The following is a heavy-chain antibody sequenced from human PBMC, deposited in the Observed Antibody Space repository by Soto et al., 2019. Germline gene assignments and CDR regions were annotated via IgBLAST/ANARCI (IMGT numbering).Heavy chain of an antibody. J-gene: IGHJ3*02. V-gene: IGHV3-33*01. CDR1: GFTFSSYG. D-gene: IGHD3-22*01. CDR2: IWYDGSNK. CDR3: ARDPRNDYYDSSGPGPGDAFDI. Sequence: EGSLRLSCAASGFTFSSYGMHWVRQAPGKGLEWVAVIWYDGSNKYYADSVKGRFTISRDNSKNTLYLQMNSLRAEDTAVYYCARDPRNDYYDSSGPGPGDAFDIWGQGTMVTVSS.